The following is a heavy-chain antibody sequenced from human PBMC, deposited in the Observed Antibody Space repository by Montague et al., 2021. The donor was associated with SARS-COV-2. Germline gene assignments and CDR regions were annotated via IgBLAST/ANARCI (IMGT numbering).Heavy chain of an antibody. Sequence: SLRLSCAASGFTFDDYAMHWVRQAPGKGLEWVSSISWSSANIGYADSVKGRFTISRDSAKNSLYLQMNNLRAEDTALYYCAKEGGYGSGGYRIRVYGMDVWGQGTTVTVSS. J-gene: IGHJ6*02. CDR1: GFTFDDYA. D-gene: IGHD3-10*01. CDR2: ISWSSANI. CDR3: AKEGGYGSGGYRIRVYGMDV. V-gene: IGHV3-9*01.